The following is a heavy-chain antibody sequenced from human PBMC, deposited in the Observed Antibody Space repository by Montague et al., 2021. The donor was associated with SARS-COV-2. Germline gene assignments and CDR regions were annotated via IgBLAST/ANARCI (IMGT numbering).Heavy chain of an antibody. CDR1: GGSVSSGSYY. Sequence: TLSLTCTVSGGSVSSGSYYWSWIRQPAGKGLEWIGRISISGXTXYXXXXKSRVTISVDMSKNQFSLKLSSVTAADTAVYYCARDIAVAGLFDYWGQGTLVTVSS. CDR3: ARDIAVAGLFDY. J-gene: IGHJ4*02. V-gene: IGHV4-61*02. CDR2: ISISGXT. D-gene: IGHD6-19*01.